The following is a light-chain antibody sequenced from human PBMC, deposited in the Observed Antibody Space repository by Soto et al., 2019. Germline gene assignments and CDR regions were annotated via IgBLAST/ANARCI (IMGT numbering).Light chain of an antibody. Sequence: DIQMTQSPSSVSASVGDTVTITCRASQTIINWLAWYQQKPGKAPALLIYAASSLQSGVPSRFSGSGSGTDFTLTISSLQPEDFATYYCQQGASFPFTFGPGTKVDIK. CDR3: QQGASFPFT. CDR2: AAS. J-gene: IGKJ3*01. CDR1: QTIINW. V-gene: IGKV1D-12*01.